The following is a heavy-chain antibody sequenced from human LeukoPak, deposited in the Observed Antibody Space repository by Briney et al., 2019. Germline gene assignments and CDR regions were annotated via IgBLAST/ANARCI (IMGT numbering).Heavy chain of an antibody. CDR3: ARDLGQVPATAMPRDY. D-gene: IGHD2-2*01. CDR2: INPNSGGT. CDR1: GYTFTGYY. V-gene: IGHV1-2*02. Sequence: ASVKVSCKASGYTFTGYYMHWVRQAPGQGLEWMGWINPNSGGTNYAQKFQGRVTMTRDTSISTAYMELSRLRSDDTAVYYCARDLGQVPATAMPRDYWGQGTLVTVSS. J-gene: IGHJ4*02.